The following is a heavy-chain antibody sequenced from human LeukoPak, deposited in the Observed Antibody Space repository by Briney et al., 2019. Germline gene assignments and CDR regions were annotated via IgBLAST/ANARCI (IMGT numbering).Heavy chain of an antibody. Sequence: PSETLPLTCTVSGGSISSGDYYWSWIRQPPGKGLEWIGYIYYSGGTYYNPSLKSRVTISVDTSKNQFSLKLSSVTAADTAVYYCARDNNWNDLPRGGVAFDIWGQGTMVTVSS. D-gene: IGHD1-1*01. J-gene: IGHJ3*02. CDR2: IYYSGGT. V-gene: IGHV4-30-4*08. CDR1: GGSISSGDYY. CDR3: ARDNNWNDLPRGGVAFDI.